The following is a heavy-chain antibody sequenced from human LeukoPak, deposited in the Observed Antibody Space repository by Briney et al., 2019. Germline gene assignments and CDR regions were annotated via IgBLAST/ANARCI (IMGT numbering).Heavy chain of an antibody. CDR3: AKDSAVVVPAATQGGY. Sequence: GGSLRLSCAASGFTFSNYGIHWVRQAPGKGLEWVAFIQYDGSNKYYADSVKGRFTISRDNSKNTLYLQMNSLRAEDTAVYYCAKDSAVVVPAATQGGYWGQGTLVTVSS. D-gene: IGHD2-2*01. J-gene: IGHJ4*02. V-gene: IGHV3-30*02. CDR1: GFTFSNYG. CDR2: IQYDGSNK.